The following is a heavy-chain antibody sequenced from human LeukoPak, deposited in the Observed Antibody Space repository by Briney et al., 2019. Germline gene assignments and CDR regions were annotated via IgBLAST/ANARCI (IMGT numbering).Heavy chain of an antibody. J-gene: IGHJ4*02. CDR2: ISGSGGST. V-gene: IGHV3-23*01. D-gene: IGHD3-10*01. CDR1: GITFSTSA. Sequence: GGSLRLSCAASGITFSTSAMSWVRQAPGKGLEWVSAISGSGGSTYYADSVKGRFTISRDNSKGTLHLQMNSLRVDDTAVYYCAKLLRGTVVPFYDYWGRGTLVTVSS. CDR3: AKLLRGTVVPFYDY.